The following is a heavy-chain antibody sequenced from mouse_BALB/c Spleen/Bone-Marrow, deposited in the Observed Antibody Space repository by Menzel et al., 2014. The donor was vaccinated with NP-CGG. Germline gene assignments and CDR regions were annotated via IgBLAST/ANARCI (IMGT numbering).Heavy chain of an antibody. V-gene: IGHV7-1*02. CDR2: SRNTANDYTT. J-gene: IGHJ4*01. D-gene: IGHD3-3*01. Sequence: EVHLVESGGGLVQPGGSLRLSCATSGFTLSIFYMEWVRQHPGKRPAWIAGSRNTANDYTTEYSASVKGRFIVSRDTSQSILYLQMNALRAEDTAIYYCARDEGTRAMDYWGQGTSVTVSS. CDR3: ARDEGTRAMDY. CDR1: GFTLSIFY.